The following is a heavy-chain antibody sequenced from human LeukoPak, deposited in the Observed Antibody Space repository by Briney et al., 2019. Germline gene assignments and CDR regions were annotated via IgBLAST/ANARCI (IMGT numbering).Heavy chain of an antibody. CDR3: TKAKYSSLAYFFDF. Sequence: GGSLRLSCAASGFTFSNFGMSWVRQAPGKGLEWVSGISGIGDRTNYADSMKGRITISRDNSKNTMNLQMNGLRAEDTAVYYCTKAKYSSLAYFFDFWGQGTLVTVSS. V-gene: IGHV3-23*01. J-gene: IGHJ4*02. CDR2: ISGIGDRT. CDR1: GFTFSNFG. D-gene: IGHD6-19*01.